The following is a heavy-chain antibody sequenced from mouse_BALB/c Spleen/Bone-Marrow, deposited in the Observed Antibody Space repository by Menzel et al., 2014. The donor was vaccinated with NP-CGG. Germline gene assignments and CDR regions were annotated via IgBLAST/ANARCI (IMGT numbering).Heavy chain of an antibody. CDR2: IDPANGNT. D-gene: IGHD3-1*01. Sequence: EVNLVESGAELVKPGASVKLSCTASGFNIKDTYMHWVKQRPEQGLEWIGRIDPANGNTKYDPKFQGKATITADTSPNTAYLQLSSLTSEDTAVYYCARFGVDYWGQGTTLTVSS. CDR3: ARFGVDY. CDR1: GFNIKDTY. J-gene: IGHJ2*01. V-gene: IGHV14-3*02.